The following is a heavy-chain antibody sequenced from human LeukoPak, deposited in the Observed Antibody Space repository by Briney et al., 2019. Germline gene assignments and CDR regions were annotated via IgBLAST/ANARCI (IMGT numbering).Heavy chain of an antibody. CDR1: GFTFSSYG. D-gene: IGHD3-10*01. Sequence: GGTLRLSCAASGFTFSSYGMSWVRQAPGKGLEWVSAISGSGGSTYYADSVKGRFTISRDNSKNTLYLQMNSLRAEDTAVYYCAKGSSYYYGSLADYWGQGTLVTVSS. V-gene: IGHV3-23*01. CDR3: AKGSSYYYGSLADY. J-gene: IGHJ4*02. CDR2: ISGSGGST.